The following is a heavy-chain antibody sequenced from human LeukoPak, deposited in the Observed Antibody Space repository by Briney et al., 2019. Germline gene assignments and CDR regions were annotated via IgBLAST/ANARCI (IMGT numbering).Heavy chain of an antibody. V-gene: IGHV3-23*01. CDR1: GFTFSSYA. CDR3: AKGFLTVAVVPYYFDY. D-gene: IGHD6-19*01. CDR2: ISGSGGST. J-gene: IGHJ4*02. Sequence: PGGSLRLSCAASGFTFSSYAMSWVRQAPGKGLEWVSAISGSGGSTYYADSVKGRFTISRDNSKNTLYLQMNSLRAEDTAVYYCAKGFLTVAVVPYYFDYWGQGTLVTVSS.